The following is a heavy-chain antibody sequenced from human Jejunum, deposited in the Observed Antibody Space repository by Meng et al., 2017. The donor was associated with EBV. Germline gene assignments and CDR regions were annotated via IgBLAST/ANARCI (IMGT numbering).Heavy chain of an antibody. CDR3: ARGGPDFGDYVPFDY. CDR2: IYHIGST. V-gene: IGHV4-30-2*01. J-gene: IGHJ4*02. Sequence: HRQGSGPGLVKPSQTLSLTCAVSGDSITRGAYLWSWVRQPPGKGLEWIGNIYHIGSTYYNPSLKSRVTISVDRSKNQFSLKLTSVTAADTAVYYCARGGPDFGDYVPFDYWGQGTLVTVSS. D-gene: IGHD4-17*01. CDR1: GDSITRGAYL.